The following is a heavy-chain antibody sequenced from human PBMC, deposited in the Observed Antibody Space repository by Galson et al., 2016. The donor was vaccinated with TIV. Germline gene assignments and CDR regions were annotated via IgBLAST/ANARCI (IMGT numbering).Heavy chain of an antibody. CDR2: VYDNGQA. D-gene: IGHD3-9*01. V-gene: IGHV4-39*07. CDR1: GGSIITKSYY. CDR3: ARQRTPPGPAFDSWFDT. J-gene: IGHJ5*02. Sequence: SETLSLTCTVSGGSIITKSYYWGWIRQPPGKGLEWIGIVYDNGQAYYIPSLMSRVTISVDTSKNQFSLRVTSVTAADTAVYYCARQRTPPGPAFDSWFDTWGQGILVTVSS.